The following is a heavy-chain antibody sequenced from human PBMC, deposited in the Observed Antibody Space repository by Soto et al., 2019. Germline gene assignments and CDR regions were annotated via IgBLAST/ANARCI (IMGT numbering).Heavy chain of an antibody. Sequence: EVQLVESGGGLVQPGGSLRLSCAASGFTFSSYSMNWVRQAPGKGLEWGSYISTTSSTIYYADSVKGRFTISRDNAKNSLYLQMNSLRDEDTAVYYCAREYSSSSGRGMDLWGQGTTVTVSS. CDR3: AREYSSSSGRGMDL. CDR1: GFTFSSYS. CDR2: ISTTSSTI. D-gene: IGHD6-6*01. J-gene: IGHJ6*02. V-gene: IGHV3-48*02.